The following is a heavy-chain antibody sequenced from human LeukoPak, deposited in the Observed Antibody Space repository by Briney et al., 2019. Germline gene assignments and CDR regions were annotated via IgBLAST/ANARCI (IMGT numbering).Heavy chain of an antibody. Sequence: TSETLSLTCAVYGGSFSGYYWSWIRQPPGKGLEWIGEINHSGSTNYNPSLKSRVTISVDTSKNQFSLKLSSVTAADTAVYYCASGSGALDYWGQGTLVTVSS. D-gene: IGHD6-19*01. V-gene: IGHV4-34*01. CDR1: GGSFSGYY. J-gene: IGHJ4*02. CDR3: ASGSGALDY. CDR2: INHSGST.